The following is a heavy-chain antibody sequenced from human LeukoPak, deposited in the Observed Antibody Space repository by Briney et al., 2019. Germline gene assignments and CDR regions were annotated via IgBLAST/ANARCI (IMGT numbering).Heavy chain of an antibody. CDR2: IRYDGSNK. J-gene: IGHJ3*02. Sequence: GGSLRLSCAASELTFSSYGMYWVRQAPGKGLEWVAFIRYDGSNKYYADSVKGRFTISRDNSKNTLYLQMNSLRAEDTAVYYCAKGFSIVVVTAIGGAFDIWGQGTMVTVSS. V-gene: IGHV3-30*02. CDR3: AKGFSIVVVTAIGGAFDI. D-gene: IGHD2-21*02. CDR1: ELTFSSYG.